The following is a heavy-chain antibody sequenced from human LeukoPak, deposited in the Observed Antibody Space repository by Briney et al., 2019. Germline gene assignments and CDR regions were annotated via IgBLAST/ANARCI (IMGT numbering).Heavy chain of an antibody. CDR1: GFTFSGYA. V-gene: IGHV3-23*01. Sequence: GGSLRLSCAASGFTFSGYAMSWVRQAPGKGLEWVSAISGSGGNTYYADSVKGRFTISRDNSKKTLYLQMNSLRAEDTAAYYCARDQGSSSLYYYYGMDVWGQGTTVTVSS. D-gene: IGHD6-6*01. CDR3: ARDQGSSSLYYYYGMDV. CDR2: ISGSGGNT. J-gene: IGHJ6*02.